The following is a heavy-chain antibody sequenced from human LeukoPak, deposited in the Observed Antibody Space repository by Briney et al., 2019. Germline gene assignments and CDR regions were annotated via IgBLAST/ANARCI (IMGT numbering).Heavy chain of an antibody. Sequence: SETLSLTCAVYGGSFSGYYWSWIRQPPGKGLEWIGEINHSGSTNYNPSLKSRVTISVDTSKNQFSLKLSSVTAADTAVYYCARVNYGYGWGRFRSGLHWFHPWGQGTLVTVSS. J-gene: IGHJ5*02. CDR1: GGSFSGYY. V-gene: IGHV4-34*01. D-gene: IGHD3-16*01. CDR2: INHSGST. CDR3: ARVNYGYGWGRFRSGLHWFHP.